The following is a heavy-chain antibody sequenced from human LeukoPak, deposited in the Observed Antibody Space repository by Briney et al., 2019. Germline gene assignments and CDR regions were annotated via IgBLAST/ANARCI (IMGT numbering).Heavy chain of an antibody. CDR1: GFTFSSYG. Sequence: GGSLRLSCAASGFTFSSYGMHWVRQAPGKGLEWVAFIRYDGSNKYYADSVKGRFTISRDNSKNTLYLQMSSLRAEDTAVYYCARDAYYGSGNFDYWGQGTLVTVSS. CDR3: ARDAYYGSGNFDY. CDR2: IRYDGSNK. J-gene: IGHJ4*02. D-gene: IGHD3-10*01. V-gene: IGHV3-30*02.